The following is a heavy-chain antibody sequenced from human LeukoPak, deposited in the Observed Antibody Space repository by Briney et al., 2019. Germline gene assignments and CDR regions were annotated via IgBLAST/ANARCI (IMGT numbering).Heavy chain of an antibody. CDR2: IYPGDSDT. CDR1: GYSFTSYW. Sequence: GESLQISCKGSGYSFTSYWIGWVRQMPGKGLEWMGIIYPGDSDTRYSPSFQGQVTISADKSISTAYLQWSSLKASDTAMYYCARSYYDFWSGVIGWFDPWGQGTLVTVSS. CDR3: ARSYYDFWSGVIGWFDP. V-gene: IGHV5-51*01. J-gene: IGHJ5*02. D-gene: IGHD3-3*01.